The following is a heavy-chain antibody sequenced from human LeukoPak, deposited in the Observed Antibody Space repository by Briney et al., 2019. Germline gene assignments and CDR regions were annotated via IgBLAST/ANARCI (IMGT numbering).Heavy chain of an antibody. CDR2: IYSGGST. V-gene: IGHV3-53*01. CDR1: GFTVSSNY. D-gene: IGHD5-12*01. CDR3: ARDSGYSGYDVGGFDY. Sequence: GGSLRLSCAASGFTVSSNYMSWVRQAPGKGLEWVSVIYSGGSTYYADSVKGRFTISRDNSKNTLYLQMNSLRAEDTAVYYCARDSGYSGYDVGGFDYWGQGTLVTVSS. J-gene: IGHJ4*02.